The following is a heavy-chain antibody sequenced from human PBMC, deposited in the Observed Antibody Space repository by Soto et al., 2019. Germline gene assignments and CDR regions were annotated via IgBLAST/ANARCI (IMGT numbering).Heavy chain of an antibody. Sequence: GGSLRLSCAASGFTFSSYWMHWVRQAPGKGLEWVSRINSDGSSTNYADSVKGRFTISRDNAKNTLYLQMNSLRAEDTAVYYCARGGGVVVIYGVDVWGQGTTVTVSS. CDR1: GFTFSSYW. J-gene: IGHJ6*02. D-gene: IGHD2-21*01. CDR3: ARGGGVVVIYGVDV. V-gene: IGHV3-74*01. CDR2: INSDGSST.